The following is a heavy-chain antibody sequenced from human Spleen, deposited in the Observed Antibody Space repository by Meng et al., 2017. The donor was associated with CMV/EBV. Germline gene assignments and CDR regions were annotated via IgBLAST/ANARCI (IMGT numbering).Heavy chain of an antibody. Sequence: GESLKISCAASGFTFSSYWMSWVRQAPGKGLEWVANIKQDGSEKYYVDSVKGRFTISRDNAKNSLYLQMNSLRAEDTAVHYCARDPPFYDFWSGPDYWGQGTLVTVSS. V-gene: IGHV3-7*01. CDR1: GFTFSSYW. J-gene: IGHJ4*02. CDR2: IKQDGSEK. CDR3: ARDPPFYDFWSGPDY. D-gene: IGHD3-3*01.